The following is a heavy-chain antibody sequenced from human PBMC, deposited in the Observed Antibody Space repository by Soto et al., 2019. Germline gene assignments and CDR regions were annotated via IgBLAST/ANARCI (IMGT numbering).Heavy chain of an antibody. V-gene: IGHV2-5*02. Sequence: QITLKESGPTLVKPTQTLTLTCTFSGFSLSASGVGVGWIRQPPGKALEWLALIYWDDDKRYSPSLKTRLTITKDTSKNQVVLTMTNMDPVDTATYPCAHSGVCSGDNCFYRSNWFDPWGQGILVTVSS. CDR2: IYWDDDK. J-gene: IGHJ5*02. D-gene: IGHD2-15*01. CDR3: AHSGVCSGDNCFYRSNWFDP. CDR1: GFSLSASGVG.